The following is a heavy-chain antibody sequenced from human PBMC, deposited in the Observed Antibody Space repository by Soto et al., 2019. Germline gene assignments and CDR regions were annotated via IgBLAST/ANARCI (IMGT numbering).Heavy chain of an antibody. CDR2: ISGSGDRT. D-gene: IGHD3-22*01. CDR3: VKDDGGYPSTAPH. J-gene: IGHJ4*02. CDR1: GITISNYP. Sequence: DVQLLESGGGLVQAGGSLRLSCAASGITISNYPMSWVRQAPGKGLDWVSGISGSGDRTYYADSAKGRFTISKGISKNSLSLQLDSLGVEDTAVYFCVKDDGGYPSTAPHWGQGTLVTVSS. V-gene: IGHV3-23*01.